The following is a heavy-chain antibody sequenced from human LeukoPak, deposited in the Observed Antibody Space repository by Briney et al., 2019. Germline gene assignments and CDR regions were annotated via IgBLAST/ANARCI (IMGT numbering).Heavy chain of an antibody. CDR1: GFTFSSYW. D-gene: IGHD3-22*01. J-gene: IGHJ4*01. CDR2: IDSDGSTT. V-gene: IGHV3-74*01. CDR3: ARGPGSSGGAYVGDY. Sequence: GGSLRLSCAASGFTFSSYWMHWVRQAPGKGLVWVSRIDSDGSTTSYADSVKGRFFISRDNGKSILYLQMNSLRVEDTAVYYCARGPGSSGGAYVGDYWGHGTLVTVSS.